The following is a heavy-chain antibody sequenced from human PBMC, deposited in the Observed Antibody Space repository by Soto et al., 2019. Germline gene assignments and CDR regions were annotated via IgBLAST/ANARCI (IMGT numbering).Heavy chain of an antibody. CDR2: IDPSDSYT. CDR3: ARHGRDYYDRSGYYYRYFQH. V-gene: IGHV5-10-1*01. D-gene: IGHD3-22*01. CDR1: GYSFTSYW. J-gene: IGHJ1*01. Sequence: GESLKISCKGSGYSFTSYWISWVRQMPGKGLEWMGRIDPSDSYTNYSPSFQGHVTISADKSISTAYLQWSSLKASDTAMYYCARHGRDYYDRSGYYYRYFQHWGQGTPVTVSS.